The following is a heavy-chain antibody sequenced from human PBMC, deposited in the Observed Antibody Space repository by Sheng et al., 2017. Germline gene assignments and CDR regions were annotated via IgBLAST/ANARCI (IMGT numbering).Heavy chain of an antibody. V-gene: IGHV3-49*04. CDR2: IRSKAYGGTT. J-gene: IGHJ6*02. CDR1: GFTFGDYA. Sequence: EVQLVESGGGLVQPGRSLRLSCTASGFTFGDYAMSWVRQAPGKGLEWVGFIRSKAYGGTTEYAASVKGRFTISRDDSKSIAYLQMNSLKTEDTAVYYCTRDGHDIVVVVAATQYYYGMDVWGQGP. D-gene: IGHD2-15*01. CDR3: TRDGHDIVVVVAATQYYYGMDV.